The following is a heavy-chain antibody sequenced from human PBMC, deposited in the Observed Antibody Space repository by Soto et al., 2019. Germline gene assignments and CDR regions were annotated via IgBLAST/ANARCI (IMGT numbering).Heavy chain of an antibody. CDR2: ISYSGTT. CDR3: ATMGTPVTGLYYFDS. D-gene: IGHD4-17*01. V-gene: IGHV4-30-4*01. Sequence: SETLSLTCTVSGGSISSGNYYWSWIRQPPGKSLKWIGFISYSGTTHYSASLRSRVSITVDTSKNQFSLDLSSVTAADTAVYYCATMGTPVTGLYYFDSWGQGTLVTVSS. CDR1: GGSISSGNYY. J-gene: IGHJ4*02.